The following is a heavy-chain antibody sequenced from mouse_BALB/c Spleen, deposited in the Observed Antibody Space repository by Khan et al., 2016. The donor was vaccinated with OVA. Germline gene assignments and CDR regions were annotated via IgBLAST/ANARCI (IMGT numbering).Heavy chain of an antibody. CDR2: IQYSGST. V-gene: IGHV3-2*02. D-gene: IGHD1-1*01. Sequence: EVQLQESGPGLVKPSQSLSLTCTVTGYSITSDYAWNWIRQFPGNKLEWMGYIQYSGSTSYTPSLKSRISITRDTSKNQFFLQLNSVTTKNTATYYGARSGTISTVVVTDFDFWGQGTTLTVSS. CDR1: GYSITSDYA. J-gene: IGHJ2*01. CDR3: ARSGTISTVVVTDFDF.